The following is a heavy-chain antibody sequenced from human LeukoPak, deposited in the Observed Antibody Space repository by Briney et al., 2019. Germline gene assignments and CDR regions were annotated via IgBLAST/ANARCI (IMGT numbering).Heavy chain of an antibody. V-gene: IGHV3-23*01. CDR3: AKDQGAARRKGYFDY. D-gene: IGHD6-6*01. J-gene: IGHJ4*02. Sequence: PGGSLRLSCAASGFTFSSYAMSWVRQAPGKGLEWVSAISGSGGSTYYADSVKGRFTISRDNSKNTLYLQMNSLRAEDTAVYYCAKDQGAARRKGYFDYWGQGTLVTVSS. CDR1: GFTFSSYA. CDR2: ISGSGGST.